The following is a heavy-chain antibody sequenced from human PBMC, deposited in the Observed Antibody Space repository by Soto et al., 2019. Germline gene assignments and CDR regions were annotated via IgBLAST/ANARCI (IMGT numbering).Heavy chain of an antibody. J-gene: IGHJ4*02. V-gene: IGHV1-46*01. Sequence: ASVKVSCKASGYTFTSYYMHWVRQAPGQGLEWMGIINPSGGSTSYAQKFQGRVTMTRDTSTSTVYMELSSLRSEDTAVYYCARQRNYYDSSGQSPYYFDYWGQGTLVTVSS. D-gene: IGHD3-22*01. CDR1: GYTFTSYY. CDR2: INPSGGST. CDR3: ARQRNYYDSSGQSPYYFDY.